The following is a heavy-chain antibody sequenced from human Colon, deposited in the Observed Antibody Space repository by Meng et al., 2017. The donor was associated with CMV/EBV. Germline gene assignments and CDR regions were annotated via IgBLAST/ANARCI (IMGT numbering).Heavy chain of an antibody. V-gene: IGHV4-30-4*08. CDR1: CGSISRGDDY. J-gene: IGHJ4*02. CDR3: ARGADYGGNPLDY. Sequence: QATLKESGPGLLKPSQTRSLSCTVSCGSISRGDDYWSWIRQPPGKGLEWIGYIYYSGSTYYNPSLKSRVTISVDTSKNQFSLKLSSVTAADTAVYYCARGADYGGNPLDYWGQGTLVTVSS. CDR2: IYYSGST. D-gene: IGHD4-23*01.